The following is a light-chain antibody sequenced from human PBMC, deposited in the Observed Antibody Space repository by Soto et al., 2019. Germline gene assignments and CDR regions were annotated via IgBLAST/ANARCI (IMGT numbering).Light chain of an antibody. CDR1: QSVSSY. CDR3: QQYGSSGT. V-gene: IGKV3-20*01. Sequence: RVSQSVSSYLAWYQQKPGQSPRLLIYGASTRATGLPARFSGSGSGTEFTLTISRLEPEDFAVYYCQQYGSSGTFGQGTKVDIK. CDR2: GAS. J-gene: IGKJ1*01.